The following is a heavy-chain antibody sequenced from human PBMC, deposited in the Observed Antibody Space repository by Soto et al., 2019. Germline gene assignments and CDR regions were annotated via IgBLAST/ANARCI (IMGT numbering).Heavy chain of an antibody. V-gene: IGHV4-4*07. CDR1: GGTISGYY. D-gene: IGHD3-3*01. CDR3: ARGQRFSDWFDP. CDR2: IYSSGNT. Sequence: SLETLSLTCSVSGGTISGYYWTWIRQPAGKGLEWIGRIYSSGNTKYNPSLQSRVTMSLDTSNNQFSLRLTSVTAADTAVYYCARGQRFSDWFDPWGQGTLVTVSS. J-gene: IGHJ5*02.